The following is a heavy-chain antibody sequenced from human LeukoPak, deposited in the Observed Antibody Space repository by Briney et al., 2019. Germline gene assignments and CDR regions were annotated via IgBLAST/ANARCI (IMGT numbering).Heavy chain of an antibody. Sequence: SETLSLTCTVSGGSITSYYWSWIRQPPGKGLEWIGYIYYSGSTNCNPSLKSRVTISVDTSKNQYSLKLSSVTAADTAVYYCARGGSSSTWPPAHSFDIWGLGTMVTVSS. CDR1: GGSITSYY. D-gene: IGHD6-13*01. CDR3: ARGGSSSTWPPAHSFDI. CDR2: IYYSGST. V-gene: IGHV4-59*01. J-gene: IGHJ3*02.